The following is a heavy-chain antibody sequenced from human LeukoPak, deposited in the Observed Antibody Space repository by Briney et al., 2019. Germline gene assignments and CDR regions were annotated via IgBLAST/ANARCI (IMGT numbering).Heavy chain of an antibody. V-gene: IGHV3-23*01. CDR2: VGGSVGSI. CDR3: AKRGNSWDLFDY. J-gene: IGHJ4*02. Sequence: GGSLRLSCAASGFTFSSYVMSWDRQAPGKGLDWVSNVGGSVGSIFYAASVKGRFAISRGNSKNTLFLQMNNLRVDETAVYYCAKRGNSWDLFDYWGQGTLVTVSS. CDR1: GFTFSSYV. D-gene: IGHD6-13*01.